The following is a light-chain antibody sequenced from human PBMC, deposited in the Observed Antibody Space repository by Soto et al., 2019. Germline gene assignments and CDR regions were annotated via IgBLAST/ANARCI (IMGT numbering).Light chain of an antibody. J-gene: IGKJ1*01. V-gene: IGKV1-5*03. CDR1: QSINTW. CDR3: QQYSYWWT. CDR2: KAS. Sequence: DIQVTQSPSTLSASVGDRVTITGRASQSINTWLAWYQQKPGKAPKLLIYKASTLESGVPSRFSGSVSGTEFTLTISSLQPDDCATYYCQQYSYWWTSGQGTKADIK.